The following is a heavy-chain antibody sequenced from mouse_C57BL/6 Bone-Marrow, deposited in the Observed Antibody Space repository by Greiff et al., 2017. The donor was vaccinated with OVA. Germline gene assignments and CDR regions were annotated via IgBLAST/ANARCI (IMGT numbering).Heavy chain of an antibody. Sequence: DVKLQESVAELVRPGASVKLSCTASGFNIKNTYMHWVKQRPEQGLEWIGRIDPANGNTKYAPKFQGKATITADTSSNTAYLQLSSLTSEDTAIYYCASCDGTRGWFAYWGQGTLVTVSA. V-gene: IGHV14-3*01. CDR2: IDPANGNT. CDR3: ASCDGTRGWFAY. D-gene: IGHD4-1*01. J-gene: IGHJ3*01. CDR1: GFNIKNTY.